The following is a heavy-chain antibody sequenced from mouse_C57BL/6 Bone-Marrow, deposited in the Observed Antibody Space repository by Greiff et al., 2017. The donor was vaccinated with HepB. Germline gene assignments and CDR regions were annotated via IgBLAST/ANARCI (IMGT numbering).Heavy chain of an antibody. V-gene: IGHV1-74*01. D-gene: IGHD1-1*01. Sequence: QVQLKQPGAELVKPGASVKVSCKASGYTFTSYWMHWVKQRPGQGLEWIGRIHPSDSDTNYNQKFKGKATLTVDKSSSTAYMQLSSLTSEDSAVYYCAMGYYGSSRTWFAYWGQGTLVTVSA. J-gene: IGHJ3*01. CDR2: IHPSDSDT. CDR1: GYTFTSYW. CDR3: AMGYYGSSRTWFAY.